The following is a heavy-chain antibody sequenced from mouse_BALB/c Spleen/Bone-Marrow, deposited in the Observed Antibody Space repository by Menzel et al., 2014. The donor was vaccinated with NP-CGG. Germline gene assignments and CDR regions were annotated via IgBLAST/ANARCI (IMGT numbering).Heavy chain of an antibody. V-gene: IGHV1-69*01. J-gene: IGHJ4*01. CDR2: IDTSDSYT. Sequence: GAELGMPGASVKMSCKASGYTFTDNWIYWVKQRPGQGLEWIGAIDTSDSYTNYNQKFMGKASLTVDASSSTAYMQVSSLTSDDSAVYYCARGGHDFSLDYWGQXTSVTXSS. D-gene: IGHD2-4*01. CDR1: GYTFTDNW. CDR3: ARGGHDFSLDY.